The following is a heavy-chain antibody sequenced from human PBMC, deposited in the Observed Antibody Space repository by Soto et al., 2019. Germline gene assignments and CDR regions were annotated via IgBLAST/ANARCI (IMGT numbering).Heavy chain of an antibody. D-gene: IGHD4-17*01. CDR3: ARVGGDDFGDAGGFDY. V-gene: IGHV4-59*01. J-gene: IGHJ4*02. CDR2: IYYSGRT. Sequence: QVQLQESGPGLVKPSETLSLTCTVSGGSIRDYFWTWIRQPPRNGLEWIGDIYYSGRTNYNPSLKSRVSISVDTSKNHFSLQPRSVTAAYTTRYYCARVGGDDFGDAGGFDYWGQGTLVTVS. CDR1: GGSIRDYF.